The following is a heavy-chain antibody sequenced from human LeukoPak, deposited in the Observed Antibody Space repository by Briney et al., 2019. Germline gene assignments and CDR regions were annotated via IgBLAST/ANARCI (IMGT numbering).Heavy chain of an antibody. J-gene: IGHJ4*02. Sequence: ASVKVSCKASGYTFTGYYMHWVRQAPGQGLEWMGWINPNGGGTNYAQKFQGRVTMTRDTSTSTVYMELSSLRSEDTAVYYCARSPGGVGDFDYWGQGTLVTVSS. V-gene: IGHV1-2*02. CDR2: INPNGGGT. CDR3: ARSPGGVGDFDY. CDR1: GYTFTGYY. D-gene: IGHD1-26*01.